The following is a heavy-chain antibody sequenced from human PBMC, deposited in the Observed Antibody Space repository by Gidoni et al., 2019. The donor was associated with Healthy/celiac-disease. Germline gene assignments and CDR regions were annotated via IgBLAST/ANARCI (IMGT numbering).Heavy chain of an antibody. Sequence: EVQLVESGGGLVKPGGSLRLSCAASGFTFSSYSMNWVRQAPGKGLEWVASISSSSSYIYYADSVKGRFTISRDNAKNSLYLQMNSLRAEDTAVYYCASNDPVPAAMGYDYWGQGTLVTVSS. J-gene: IGHJ4*02. V-gene: IGHV3-21*01. CDR1: GFTFSSYS. CDR3: ASNDPVPAAMGYDY. CDR2: ISSSSSYI. D-gene: IGHD2-2*01.